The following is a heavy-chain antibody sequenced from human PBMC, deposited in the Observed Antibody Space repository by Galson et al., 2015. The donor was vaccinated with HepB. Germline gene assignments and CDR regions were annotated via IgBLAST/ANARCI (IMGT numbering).Heavy chain of an antibody. Sequence: SVKVSCKASGGTFSSYTISWVRQAPGQGLEWMGRIIPILGIANYAQKFQGRVTITADKSTSTAYMELSSLRSEDTAVYYCARDVLGRGSGSSPYYFDYWGQGTLATVSS. CDR1: GGTFSSYT. D-gene: IGHD3-16*01. J-gene: IGHJ4*02. CDR3: ARDVLGRGSGSSPYYFDY. CDR2: IIPILGIA. V-gene: IGHV1-69*04.